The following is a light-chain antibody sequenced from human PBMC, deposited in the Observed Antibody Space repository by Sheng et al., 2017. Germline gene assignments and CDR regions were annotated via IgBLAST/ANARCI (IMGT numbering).Light chain of an antibody. V-gene: IGKV1-39*01. CDR3: QQSYSTPWT. CDR1: QSISSY. J-gene: IGKJ1*01. Sequence: DIQMTQSPSSLSASVGDRVTITCRASQSISSYLNWYQQKPGKAPKLLIYAASSLQSGVPSRFSGSGSGTDFTLTISSLQPEDFATYYCQQSYSTPWTFGQDQGGN. CDR2: AAS.